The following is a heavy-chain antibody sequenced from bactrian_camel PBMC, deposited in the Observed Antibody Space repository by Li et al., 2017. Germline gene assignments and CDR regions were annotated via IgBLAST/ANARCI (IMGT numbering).Heavy chain of an antibody. D-gene: IGHD3*01. Sequence: HVQLVESGGGSVQAGGSLRLSCVSSGLTGSKYCMRWMRQTPEKEREWVATVTAAGGVTYADSIKGRFTISRDNAKDTLYLQMNSLKIEDTAVYYCALGSSRQATMTARGKGTQVTVS. V-gene: IGHV3S1*01. CDR2: VTAAGGVT. CDR1: GLTGSKYC. J-gene: IGHJ4*01.